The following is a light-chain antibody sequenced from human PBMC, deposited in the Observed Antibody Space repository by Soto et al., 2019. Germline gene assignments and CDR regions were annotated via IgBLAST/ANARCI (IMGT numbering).Light chain of an antibody. V-gene: IGLV2-23*01. Sequence: QSALAQPASVSGSPGQSITISCTGISTDVGSHDLVSWYKHPPGKAPKLIIYEGSKRPSGVSNRFSGSKSGNTASLTISWLQAEDVADYYCCSYAGSSALLFGGGTKLTVL. CDR1: STDVGSHDL. CDR3: CSYAGSSALL. J-gene: IGLJ2*01. CDR2: EGS.